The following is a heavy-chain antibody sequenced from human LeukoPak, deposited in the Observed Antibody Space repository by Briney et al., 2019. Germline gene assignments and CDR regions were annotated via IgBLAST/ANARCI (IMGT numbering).Heavy chain of an antibody. D-gene: IGHD6-19*01. CDR1: GYSFTSYW. Sequence: GESLKISCKASGYSFTSYWIAWVRQLHGKGQEWEGIIYPGDFDTSYSTSFQGQVTISADKSIDTAYLQWSSLKVSDTAVYYCARRTYASGWYAGYWGQGTLVTVSS. V-gene: IGHV5-51*01. J-gene: IGHJ4*02. CDR3: ARRTYASGWYAGY. CDR2: IYPGDFDT.